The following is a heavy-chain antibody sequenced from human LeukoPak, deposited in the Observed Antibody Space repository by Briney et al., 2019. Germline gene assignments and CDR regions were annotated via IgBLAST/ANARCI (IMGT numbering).Heavy chain of an antibody. Sequence: GGSLRLSCAVSGSSFSSNFMTWVRQAPGKGLEWVSLILGETTSTYADSVEGRFTISRDNSKNTLYLQMNRLRAEDTAVYYCVRDKGLRPTERFDSWGRGTLVTVSS. J-gene: IGHJ4*02. CDR1: GSSFSSNF. CDR3: VRDKGLRPTERFDS. V-gene: IGHV3-53*01. CDR2: ILGETTS. D-gene: IGHD3/OR15-3a*01.